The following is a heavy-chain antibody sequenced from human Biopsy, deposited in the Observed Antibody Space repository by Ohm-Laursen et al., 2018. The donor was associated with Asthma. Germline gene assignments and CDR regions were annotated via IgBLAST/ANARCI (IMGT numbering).Heavy chain of an antibody. CDR1: GFTFDDYG. CDR2: INWNGGST. Sequence: GSLRLSCTASGFTFDDYGMSWVRQAPGKGLGWVSGINWNGGSTGYADSVKGRFTISRDNAKNSLYLQMNSLRAEDTALYHCGRDMGGFGSGWFPVEFWGQGTLVTVSS. V-gene: IGHV3-20*01. J-gene: IGHJ4*02. CDR3: GRDMGGFGSGWFPVEF. D-gene: IGHD6-19*01.